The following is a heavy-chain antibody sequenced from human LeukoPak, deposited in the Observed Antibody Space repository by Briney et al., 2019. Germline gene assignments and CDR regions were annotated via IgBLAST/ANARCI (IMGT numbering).Heavy chain of an antibody. D-gene: IGHD3-10*01. CDR2: IRYDGSNK. V-gene: IGHV3-30*02. CDR3: VVGESSPNYYGSGSYYAKLQPFDY. CDR1: GFTFSSYA. J-gene: IGHJ4*02. Sequence: QSGGSLRLSSAASGFTFSSYAMHWVRQAPGKGLEWVAFIRYDGSNKYYADSVKGRFTISRDNSKNTLYLQMNSLRAEDTAVYYCVVGESSPNYYGSGSYYAKLQPFDYWGQGTLVTVSS.